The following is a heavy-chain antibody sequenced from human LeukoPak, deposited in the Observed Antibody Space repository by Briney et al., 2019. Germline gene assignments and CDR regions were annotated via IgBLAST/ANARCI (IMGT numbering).Heavy chain of an antibody. V-gene: IGHV3-48*03. CDR2: ISSSGSTI. CDR3: ARGGIQLWLNNDY. J-gene: IGHJ4*02. CDR1: GFTFSSYE. Sequence: GGSLRLSCAASGFTFSSYEMDWVRQAPGKGLEWVSYISSSGSTIYYADSVKGRFTISRDNAKNSLYLQMNSLRAEDTAVYYCARGGIQLWLNNDYWGQGTLVTVSS. D-gene: IGHD5-18*01.